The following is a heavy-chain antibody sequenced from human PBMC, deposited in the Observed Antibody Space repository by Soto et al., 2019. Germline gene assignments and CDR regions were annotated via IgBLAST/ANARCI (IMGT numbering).Heavy chain of an antibody. CDR1: GFTFSSYA. Sequence: GGSLRLSCAASGFTFSSYAMSWVRQAPGKGLEWVSAISGSGGSTYYADSVKGRFTISRDNSKNTLYLQMNSLRAEDTAVYYCAKRVVHEGPPGYSSSWYPALDYWGQGTLVTVSS. D-gene: IGHD6-13*01. CDR2: ISGSGGST. CDR3: AKRVVHEGPPGYSSSWYPALDY. J-gene: IGHJ4*02. V-gene: IGHV3-23*01.